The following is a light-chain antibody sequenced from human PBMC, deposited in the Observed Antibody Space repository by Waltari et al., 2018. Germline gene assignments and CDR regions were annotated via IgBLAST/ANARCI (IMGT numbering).Light chain of an antibody. CDR3: QQYNTYPWT. CDR1: PSISTW. Sequence: DIQMTQSPSTLSASVGDRVTITCRASPSISTWLAWYQQNPGKAPKLLIYQASSLESGVPSRFSGSGSETEFTLTISSLQPDDFATYYCQQYNTYPWTFGQGTKVEVK. J-gene: IGKJ1*01. CDR2: QAS. V-gene: IGKV1-5*03.